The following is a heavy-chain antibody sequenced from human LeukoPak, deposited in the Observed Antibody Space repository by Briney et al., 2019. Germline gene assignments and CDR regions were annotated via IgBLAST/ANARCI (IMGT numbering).Heavy chain of an antibody. CDR1: GYTFINYG. CDR2: ISSYNSNT. CDR3: ARDGFSSSWPYYFDF. V-gene: IGHV1-18*01. J-gene: IGHJ4*02. Sequence: GASVKVSCKASGYTFINYGITRVRQAPGQGLEWMGWISSYNSNTNDAQKFQGRVTMTTDTSTSTDYMELKSLRSDDTAVYQCARDGFSSSWPYYFDFWGQGSLVTVSS. D-gene: IGHD6-13*01.